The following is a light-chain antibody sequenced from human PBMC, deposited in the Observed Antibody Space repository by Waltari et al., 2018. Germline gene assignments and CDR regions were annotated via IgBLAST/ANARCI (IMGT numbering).Light chain of an antibody. V-gene: IGKV3-20*01. CDR1: QSVSRA. CDR3: QKYESLPAT. Sequence: EVVLTQSPGTLSLSPGEGAPLACRASQSVSRALAWYQQKPGQAPRLLIYDAPRRATGIPDRFSGSGSGTDFSLTISRLEPEDFAVYYCQKYESLPATFGQGTKVEIK. J-gene: IGKJ1*01. CDR2: DAP.